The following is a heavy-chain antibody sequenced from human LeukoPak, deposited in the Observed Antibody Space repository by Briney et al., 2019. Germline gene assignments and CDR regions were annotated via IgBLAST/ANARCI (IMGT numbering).Heavy chain of an antibody. Sequence: GGSLRLFCAACGFTFSNAWMSWVRQAPGKGLEWVGRIKSKTDGGTTDYAAPVKGRFTISRDDSKNTLYLQMNSLKTEDTAVYYCTTDLWFGELSVDYWGQGTLVTVSS. D-gene: IGHD3-10*01. CDR2: IKSKTDGGTT. CDR1: GFTFSNAW. V-gene: IGHV3-15*01. CDR3: TTDLWFGELSVDY. J-gene: IGHJ4*02.